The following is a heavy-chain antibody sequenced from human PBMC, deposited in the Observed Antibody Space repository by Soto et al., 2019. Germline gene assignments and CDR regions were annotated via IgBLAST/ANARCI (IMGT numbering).Heavy chain of an antibody. CDR1: GFTFSSYS. V-gene: IGHV3-48*02. D-gene: IGHD3-22*01. Sequence: EVQLVESGGGLVQPGGSLTLSCAASGFTFSSYSMNWVRQAPGKGLEWVSYISSSSSTIYYADSVKGRFTISRDNAKNSLYLQMNSLRDEDTAVYYCARSYYYDSSGYLYWGQGTLVTVSS. CDR2: ISSSSSTI. CDR3: ARSYYYDSSGYLY. J-gene: IGHJ4*02.